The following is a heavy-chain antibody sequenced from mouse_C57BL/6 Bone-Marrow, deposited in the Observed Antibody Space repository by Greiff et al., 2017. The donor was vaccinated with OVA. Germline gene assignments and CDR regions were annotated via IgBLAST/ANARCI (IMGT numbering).Heavy chain of an antibody. D-gene: IGHD2-3*01. CDR3: ARDGYYEDYAMDY. Sequence: VQLQQPGAELVRPGTSVKLSCKASGYTFTSYWMHWVKQRPGQGLEWIGVIDPSDSYTNYNQKFKGKATLTVDTSSSTAYMQLSSLTSEDSAVYYCARDGYYEDYAMDYWGQGTSVTVSS. CDR1: GYTFTSYW. J-gene: IGHJ4*01. V-gene: IGHV1-59*01. CDR2: IDPSDSYT.